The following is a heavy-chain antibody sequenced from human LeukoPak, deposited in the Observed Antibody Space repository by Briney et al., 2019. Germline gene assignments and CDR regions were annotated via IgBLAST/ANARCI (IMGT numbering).Heavy chain of an antibody. J-gene: IGHJ4*02. V-gene: IGHV3-53*05. Sequence: GGSLRLSCASSGFTVSGKYMSWVRQAPGKGLEWVSVVYTGGSTYYADSVKGRFTISRDTSKNTLYLQMNSLRTEDTAVYYCARDPSFYYDTSGHYGLDYWGQGTLVTVSS. CDR2: VYTGGST. CDR3: ARDPSFYYDTSGHYGLDY. D-gene: IGHD3-22*01. CDR1: GFTVSGKY.